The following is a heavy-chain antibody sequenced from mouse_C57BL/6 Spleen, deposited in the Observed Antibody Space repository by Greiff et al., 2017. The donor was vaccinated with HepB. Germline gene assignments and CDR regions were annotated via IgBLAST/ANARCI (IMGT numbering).Heavy chain of an antibody. CDR3: ARRDWTYAMDY. V-gene: IGHV5-17*01. CDR1: GFTFSDYG. D-gene: IGHD4-1*01. Sequence: EVQLVESGGGLVKPGGSLKLSCAASGFTFSDYGMHWVRQAPEKGLEWVAYISSGSSTTYYADTVKGRFTISRDNAKNTLFLQMTSLRSEDTAMYYCARRDWTYAMDYWGQGTSVTVSS. J-gene: IGHJ4*01. CDR2: ISSGSSTT.